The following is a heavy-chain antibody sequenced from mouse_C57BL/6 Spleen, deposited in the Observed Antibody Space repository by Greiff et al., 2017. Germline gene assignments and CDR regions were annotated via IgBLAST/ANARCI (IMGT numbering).Heavy chain of an antibody. CDR3: ARGLLRNYYAMDY. J-gene: IGHJ4*01. CDR2: ISYSGST. Sequence: EVQLVESGPGMVKPSQSLSLTCTVTGYSITSGYDWHWIRHFPGNKLEWMGYISYSGSTNYNPSLKSRISITHDTSKNHFFLRLNSVTTEDTATYYCARGLLRNYYAMDYWGQGTSVTVSS. V-gene: IGHV3-1*01. CDR1: GYSITSGYD. D-gene: IGHD1-1*01.